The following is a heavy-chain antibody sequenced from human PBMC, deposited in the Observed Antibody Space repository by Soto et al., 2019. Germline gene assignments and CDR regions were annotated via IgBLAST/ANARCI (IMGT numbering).Heavy chain of an antibody. CDR2: IMPVFPTP. D-gene: IGHD3-3*02. CDR3: ARDKDRQQLGGNYYYILDV. J-gene: IGHJ6*02. CDR1: GGTFSTSA. V-gene: IGHV1-69*12. Sequence: QVQLVQSGAEVKKPGSSVKVSCKASGGTFSTSAISWVRQAPGQGLEWVGGIMPVFPTPDYAQKFQGRVTITADESTTTAYLELTSLRTDDTAVYDCARDKDRQQLGGNYYYILDVWGQGTAITVSS.